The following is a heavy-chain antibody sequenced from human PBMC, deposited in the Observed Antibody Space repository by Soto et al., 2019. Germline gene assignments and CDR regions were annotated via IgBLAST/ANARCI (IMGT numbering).Heavy chain of an antibody. D-gene: IGHD2-21*02. V-gene: IGHV1-3*01. Sequence: XSVKVSCKASVYTFTSYAMHWVRQAPGQSLEWMGWINAGNGNTKYSQKFQGRVTITRDTSASTAYMELSSLRSEDTAVYYCARMTRAGKGDGDAFDIWGQGTMVTVSS. J-gene: IGHJ3*02. CDR2: INAGNGNT. CDR1: VYTFTSYA. CDR3: ARMTRAGKGDGDAFDI.